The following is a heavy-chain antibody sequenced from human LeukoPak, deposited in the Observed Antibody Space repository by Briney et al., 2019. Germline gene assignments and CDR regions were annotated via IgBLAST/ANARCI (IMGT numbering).Heavy chain of an antibody. V-gene: IGHV4-61*02. CDR1: GGSISSGSYY. CDR3: ARDIMDV. Sequence: SETLSLTCTVSGGSISSGSYYWRWIRQPAGKGRERIGRIYTSRSTNYNPSLKSRVTISVNTSKDQCSLKLRSVTATDTAVYYCARDIMDVWGKGTTVTVSS. CDR2: IYTSRST. J-gene: IGHJ6*04.